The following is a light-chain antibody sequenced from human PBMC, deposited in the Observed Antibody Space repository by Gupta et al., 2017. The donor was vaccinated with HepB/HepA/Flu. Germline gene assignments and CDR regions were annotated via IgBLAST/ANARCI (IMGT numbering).Light chain of an antibody. J-gene: IGLJ2*01. CDR2: SNN. CDR1: RSNIGINT. CDR3: AAWDDSLNGVV. V-gene: IGLV1-44*01. Sequence: QSVLTQPPSASGTPGQWVTISCSGSRSNIGINTVNWYQQVPGSAPKLLIYSNNQRPSGVPDRYSGSKSDTSASLAISGLQSEDEAHYYCAAWDDSLNGVVFGGGTKLTVL.